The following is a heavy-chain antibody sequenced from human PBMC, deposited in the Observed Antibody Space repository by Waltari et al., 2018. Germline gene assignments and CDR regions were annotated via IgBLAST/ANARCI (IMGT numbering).Heavy chain of an antibody. V-gene: IGHV4-61*02. CDR1: GGSIISGRYS. D-gene: IGHD6-6*01. CDR3: ARALVQSTYGMDV. Sequence: QVQLQESGPGLVKPSQTLSRTCSVSGGSIISGRYSWTWIRQPAGKTLEWIGRIYSSGSTDQNPSRKTRVTISVDTSKNQFSLKLSSVTAADTAVYYCARALVQSTYGMDVWGQGTTVTVSS. CDR2: IYSSGST. J-gene: IGHJ6*02.